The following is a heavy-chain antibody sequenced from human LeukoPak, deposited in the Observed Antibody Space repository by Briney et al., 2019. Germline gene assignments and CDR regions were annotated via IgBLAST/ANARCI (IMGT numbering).Heavy chain of an antibody. CDR2: IYTSGST. CDR3: ARGRHYYGSGSYYDLIDYGMDV. CDR1: GGSISSHY. J-gene: IGHJ6*02. Sequence: PSETLSLTCTVSGGSISSHYWSWIRQPAGKGLEWIGRIYTSGSTNYNPSLKSRVTMSVDTSKNQFSLKLSSVTAADTAVYYCARGRHYYGSGSYYDLIDYGMDVWGQGTTVTVSS. V-gene: IGHV4-4*07. D-gene: IGHD3-10*01.